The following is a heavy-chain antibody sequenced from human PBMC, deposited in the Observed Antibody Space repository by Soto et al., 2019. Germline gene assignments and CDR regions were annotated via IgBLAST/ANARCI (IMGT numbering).Heavy chain of an antibody. CDR1: GYTFTSYA. V-gene: IGHV1-3*01. D-gene: IGHD2-15*01. CDR3: ARGPGGPDGPGDY. CDR2: INAGNGNT. J-gene: IGHJ4*02. Sequence: QVQLVQSGAEVKKPGSSVKVSCKASGYTFTSYAMHWVRQAPGQRLEWMGWINAGNGNTKYSQKYLGRVTITRDTSASTAYMELSSRRAEDTAVYYCARGPGGPDGPGDYWGQGTPVTVSS.